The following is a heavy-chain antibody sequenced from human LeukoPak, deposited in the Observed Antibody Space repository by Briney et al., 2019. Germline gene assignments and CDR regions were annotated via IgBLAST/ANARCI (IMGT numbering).Heavy chain of an antibody. Sequence: SETLSLTCTVSGDSISSGDYYWGWIRQPPGKGLEWIGNIYHSGSTYYNPSLKSRVTISVDTSKNQFSLKLISVTAADTAVYYCASTYSLYDAFDIWGQGTMVTVSS. D-gene: IGHD1-26*01. V-gene: IGHV4-38-2*02. CDR1: GDSISSGDYY. CDR3: ASTYSLYDAFDI. CDR2: IYHSGST. J-gene: IGHJ3*02.